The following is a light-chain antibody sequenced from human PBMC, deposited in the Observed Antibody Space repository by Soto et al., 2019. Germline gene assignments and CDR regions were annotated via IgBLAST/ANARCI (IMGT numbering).Light chain of an antibody. J-gene: IGLJ2*01. CDR3: CSFAGGATFI. CDR2: EAN. V-gene: IGLV2-23*02. Sequence: QSVLTQPASVSGSPGQSITISCTGTTNDIGGYNLVSWYQQHPGKVPKLIIYEANKWPSGVSDRFSGSRSGSTASLTISPLQAEDEADYSCCSFAGGATFIFGGGTQLTVL. CDR1: TNDIGGYNL.